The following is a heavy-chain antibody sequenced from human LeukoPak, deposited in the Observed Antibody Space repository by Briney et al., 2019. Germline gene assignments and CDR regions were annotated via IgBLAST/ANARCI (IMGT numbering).Heavy chain of an antibody. J-gene: IGHJ4*02. CDR1: GGTFSSYA. Sequence: GSSVKVSCKASGGTFSSYAISWVRQAPGQGLEWMGRIIPILGIANYAQKFQGRVTITADKSTSTAYMELSSLRSEDTAVYYCARDSQSRYYDYVWGSYRSREDYFDYWGQGTLVTVSP. V-gene: IGHV1-69*04. D-gene: IGHD3-16*02. CDR3: ARDSQSRYYDYVWGSYRSREDYFDY. CDR2: IIPILGIA.